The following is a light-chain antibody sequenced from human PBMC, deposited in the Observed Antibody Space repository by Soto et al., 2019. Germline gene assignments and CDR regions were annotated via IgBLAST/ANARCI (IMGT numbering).Light chain of an antibody. Sequence: DIQMTQSPSSLSASVGDRVTITCRASQSISTYLNWYQQKPGKAPKLLIYDASNLKSGVPSRFSGGGSATDFTLTISSLQPEDFAAYYCQQSYNTPRTFGQGTKVEIK. V-gene: IGKV1-39*01. CDR3: QQSYNTPRT. CDR2: DAS. CDR1: QSISTY. J-gene: IGKJ1*01.